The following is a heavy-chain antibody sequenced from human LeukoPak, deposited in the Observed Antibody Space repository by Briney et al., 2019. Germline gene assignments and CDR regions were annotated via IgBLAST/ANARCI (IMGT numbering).Heavy chain of an antibody. D-gene: IGHD2-2*03. J-gene: IGHJ4*02. CDR1: GGSFSGYY. CDR3: ARGGIGWSWDY. V-gene: IGHV4-34*01. Sequence: PSETLSLTCAVYGGSFSGYYWSWIRQPPGKGLEWIGQINHRGSTKYNPSLKSRVTLSVDTSKRQVSLKLSSVTAADTAVYYCARGGIGWSWDYWGQGTLVTVSS. CDR2: INHRGST.